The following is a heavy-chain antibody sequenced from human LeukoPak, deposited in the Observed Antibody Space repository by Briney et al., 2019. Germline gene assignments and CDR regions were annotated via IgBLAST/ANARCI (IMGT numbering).Heavy chain of an antibody. Sequence: GGSLRLSCAASGFDLSTYEMNWVRQAPGKGLEWIADITISGHTKNYADSVKGRFTISRDNARTSLYLQMSSLRVEDTGVYYCARGDPHADLWGQGTLVTVSS. CDR2: ITISGHTK. V-gene: IGHV3-48*03. CDR3: ARGDPHADL. CDR1: GFDLSTYE. J-gene: IGHJ5*02.